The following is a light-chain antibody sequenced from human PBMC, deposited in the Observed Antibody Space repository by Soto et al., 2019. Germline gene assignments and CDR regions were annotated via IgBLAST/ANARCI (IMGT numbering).Light chain of an antibody. CDR3: TSYTISGTLV. CDR1: SSDIGAYNY. CDR2: DVS. J-gene: IGLJ1*01. V-gene: IGLV2-14*01. Sequence: QSALTQPASVSGSPGQSITISCTGTSSDIGAYNYVSWYQQLPGKAPKLMIPDVSNRPSGVSNRLSGSKSGSAASLTISGLQAEDEADFYCTSYTISGTLVFGAGTKVTVL.